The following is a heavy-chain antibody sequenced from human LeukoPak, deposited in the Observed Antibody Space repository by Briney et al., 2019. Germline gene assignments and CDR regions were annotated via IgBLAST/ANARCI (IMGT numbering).Heavy chain of an antibody. CDR3: ALALFAVAGYGY. Sequence: GGSLRLSCAASGFTFSTYGMHWVRQAPGKGLEWVSYISSSTNTIYYADSVKGRFTISRDNAKNSLYLQMNSLRAEDTAVYYCALALFAVAGYGYWGQGTLVTVSS. V-gene: IGHV3-48*04. CDR1: GFTFSTYG. J-gene: IGHJ4*02. CDR2: ISSSTNTI. D-gene: IGHD6-19*01.